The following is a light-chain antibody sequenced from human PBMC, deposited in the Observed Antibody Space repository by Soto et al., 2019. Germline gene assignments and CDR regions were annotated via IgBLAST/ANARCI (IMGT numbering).Light chain of an antibody. CDR1: HSISTS. Sequence: DIQMTQSPSTLSASVGDRVTITCRASHSISTSLAWYQQRPGRAPRLLIYDVSNLESGVPSRFSCSGSGTEFTLTISSLQPDDFATYYCQHYNSYSEAFGQGTKVDIK. J-gene: IGKJ1*01. CDR3: QHYNSYSEA. V-gene: IGKV1-5*01. CDR2: DVS.